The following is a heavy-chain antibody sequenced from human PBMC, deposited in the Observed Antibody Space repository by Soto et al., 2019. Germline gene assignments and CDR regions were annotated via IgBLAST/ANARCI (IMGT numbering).Heavy chain of an antibody. CDR2: IYYSGST. Sequence: SETLSLTCTVSGGSISSGGYYWSWIRQHPGKGLEWIGYIYYSGSTYYNPSLKSRVTISVDTSKNQFSLKRSSVTAADTAVYYCASMTTVTPPWFDPWGQGTLVTVSS. D-gene: IGHD4-4*01. J-gene: IGHJ5*02. CDR3: ASMTTVTPPWFDP. V-gene: IGHV4-31*03. CDR1: GGSISSGGYY.